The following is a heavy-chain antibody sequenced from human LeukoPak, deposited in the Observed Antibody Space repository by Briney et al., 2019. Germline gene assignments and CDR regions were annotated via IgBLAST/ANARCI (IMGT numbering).Heavy chain of an antibody. CDR3: ARGGNRFGGFYFDY. Sequence: PSETLSLICTVSADSLSSGGHYWAWIRQLPGKGLESIGFIHHSGSSRHNPSLKDRVAISVDASRKQFALRLCSVTAADTAIYYCARGGNRFGGFYFDYWGQGIQVIVSS. CDR1: ADSLSSGGHY. V-gene: IGHV4-31*03. D-gene: IGHD3-10*01. J-gene: IGHJ4*02. CDR2: IHHSGSS.